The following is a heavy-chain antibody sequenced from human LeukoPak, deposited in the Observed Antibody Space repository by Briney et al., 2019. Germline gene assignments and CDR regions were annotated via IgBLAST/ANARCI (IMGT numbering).Heavy chain of an antibody. D-gene: IGHD6-19*01. Sequence: PGGSLGLSCAASGFTFSSYAMSWVRQAPGKGLEWVLAISGSGGSTYYADSVKGRFTISRDNSKNTLYLQMNSLRAEDTAVYYCAKDVAVAVVFRFDPWGQGTLVTVSS. CDR1: GFTFSSYA. J-gene: IGHJ5*02. CDR2: ISGSGGST. CDR3: AKDVAVAVVFRFDP. V-gene: IGHV3-23*01.